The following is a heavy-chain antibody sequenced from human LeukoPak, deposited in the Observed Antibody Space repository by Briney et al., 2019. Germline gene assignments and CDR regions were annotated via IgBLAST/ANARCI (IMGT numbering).Heavy chain of an antibody. J-gene: IGHJ5*02. V-gene: IGHV1-2*02. Sequence: ASVKVSCKASGYTFTGYYMHWVRQAPGQGLEWMGWISPNSGGTNYAQKFQGRVTMTRDTSISTAYMELSRLRSDDTAVYYCARNPIAAAGTFDPWGQGTLVTVSS. CDR3: ARNPIAAAGTFDP. CDR2: ISPNSGGT. D-gene: IGHD6-13*01. CDR1: GYTFTGYY.